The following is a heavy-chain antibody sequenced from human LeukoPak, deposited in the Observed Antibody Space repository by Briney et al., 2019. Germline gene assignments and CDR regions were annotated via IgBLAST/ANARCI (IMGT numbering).Heavy chain of an antibody. J-gene: IGHJ6*03. CDR1: GGSISSYY. D-gene: IGHD3-10*01. CDR3: ARTTMVRGTYYMDV. CDR2: IYYSGYT. Sequence: PSETLSLTCTVPGGSISSYYWSWIRQPPGKGLEWIGYIYYSGYTNYNPSLKSRVTISVDTSKNQFSLKMRSVTAADTAVYYCARTTMVRGTYYMDVWGKGTTVTVSS. V-gene: IGHV4-59*12.